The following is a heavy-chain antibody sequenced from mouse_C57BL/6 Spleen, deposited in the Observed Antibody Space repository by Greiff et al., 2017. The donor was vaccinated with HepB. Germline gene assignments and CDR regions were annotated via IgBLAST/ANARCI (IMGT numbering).Heavy chain of an antibody. CDR1: GFTFSSYT. D-gene: IGHD2-4*01. Sequence: EVHLVESGGGLVKPGGSLKLSCAASGFTFSSYTMSWVRQTPEKRLEWVATISGGGGNTYYPDSVKGRFTISRDNAKNTLYLQMSSLRSEDTALYYCARRDYDASWFAYWGQGTLVTVSA. CDR3: ARRDYDASWFAY. V-gene: IGHV5-9*01. CDR2: ISGGGGNT. J-gene: IGHJ3*01.